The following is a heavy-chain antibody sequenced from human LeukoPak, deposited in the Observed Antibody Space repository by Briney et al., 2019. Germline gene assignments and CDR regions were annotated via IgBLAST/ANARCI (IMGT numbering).Heavy chain of an antibody. CDR2: IYHSGTT. V-gene: IGHV4-38-2*02. CDR1: GYSISSGHY. Sequence: KPSETLSLTCVVSGYSISSGHYWGWIRQPPGKGLEWIGAIYHSGTTYYNPSLKSRVTISVDTSKNQFSLKLSSVTAADTAVYYCARDLDTATARGYYYMDVWGKGTTVTVSS. J-gene: IGHJ6*03. D-gene: IGHD5-18*01. CDR3: ARDLDTATARGYYYMDV.